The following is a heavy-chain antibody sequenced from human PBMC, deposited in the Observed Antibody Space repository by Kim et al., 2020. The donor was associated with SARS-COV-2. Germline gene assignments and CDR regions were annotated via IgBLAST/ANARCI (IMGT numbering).Heavy chain of an antibody. J-gene: IGHJ6*03. CDR3: ARRTTQSILRITMVRGARPPYMDV. CDR2: INHSGST. Sequence: SETLSLTCAVYGGSFSGYYWSWIRQPPGKGLEWIGEINHSGSTNYNPSLKSRVTISVDTSKNQFSLKLSSVTAADTAVYYCARRTTQSILRITMVRGARPPYMDVWGKGTTVTVSS. D-gene: IGHD3-10*01. CDR1: GGSFSGYY. V-gene: IGHV4-34*01.